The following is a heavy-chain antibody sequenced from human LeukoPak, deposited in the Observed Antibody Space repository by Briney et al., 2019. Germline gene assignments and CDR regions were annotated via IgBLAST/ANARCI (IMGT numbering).Heavy chain of an antibody. Sequence: GGSLRLSRAASGFTLRGSAMHWVRQASGHRLESVGRIRSTANSYATAYAAYVPGSFTISRDESKNTAYLQTNSLKTEDTAVYYCTREVDIGATTNYHYYGMDVWGQGTTVTVSS. CDR3: TREVDIGATTNYHYYGMDV. J-gene: IGHJ6*02. D-gene: IGHD5-12*01. V-gene: IGHV3-73*01. CDR1: GFTLRGSA. CDR2: IRSTANSYAT.